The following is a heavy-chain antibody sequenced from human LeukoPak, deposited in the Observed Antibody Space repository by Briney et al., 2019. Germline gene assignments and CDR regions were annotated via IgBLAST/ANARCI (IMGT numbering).Heavy chain of an antibody. D-gene: IGHD3-3*01. CDR3: ASEQVFWSGYTPASNFDY. J-gene: IGHJ4*02. CDR1: GGSISSYY. V-gene: IGHV4-4*07. CDR2: IYSSGCT. Sequence: SETLSLTCTVSGGSISSYYWSWIRQPAGKGLEWIGRIYSSGCTNYNPSLKSRVTMSVDTSKNQFSLKLSSVTAADTAVYYCASEQVFWSGYTPASNFDYWGQGTLVTVSS.